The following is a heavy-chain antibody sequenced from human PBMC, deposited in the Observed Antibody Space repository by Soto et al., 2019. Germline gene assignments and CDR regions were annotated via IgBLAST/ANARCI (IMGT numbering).Heavy chain of an antibody. J-gene: IGHJ3*02. Sequence: PGESLKISCKGSGYSFTSYWSGWVRQMPGKGLEWMGIIYPGDSDTRYSPSFQGQVTISADKSISTAYLQWSSVKASDTAMYYCARQSVVPPANFRAQVAGTTGDAFDIWGQGTMVTVSS. CDR1: GYSFTSYW. CDR3: ARQSVVPPANFRAQVAGTTGDAFDI. D-gene: IGHD2-2*01. V-gene: IGHV5-51*01. CDR2: IYPGDSDT.